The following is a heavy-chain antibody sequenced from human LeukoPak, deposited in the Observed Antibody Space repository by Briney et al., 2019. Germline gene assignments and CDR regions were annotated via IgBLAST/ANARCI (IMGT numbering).Heavy chain of an antibody. CDR3: ARFAVAGTRGNAFDI. J-gene: IGHJ3*02. CDR1: GFTFSSYS. Sequence: GGSLRLSCAASGFTFSSYSMNWVRQAPGKGLEWVSYISSSSSYIYYADSVKGRFTISRDNAKNSLYLQMNSLRAEDTAVYYCARFAVAGTRGNAFDIWGQGTMVTVSS. V-gene: IGHV3-21*05. D-gene: IGHD6-19*01. CDR2: ISSSSSYI.